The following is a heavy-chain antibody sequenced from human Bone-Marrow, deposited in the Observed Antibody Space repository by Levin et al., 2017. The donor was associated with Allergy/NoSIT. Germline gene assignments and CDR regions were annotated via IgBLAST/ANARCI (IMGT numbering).Heavy chain of an antibody. V-gene: IGHV2-5*02. CDR1: GFSLSPSGVG. D-gene: IGHD1-26*01. CDR3: AHNLRYSGTYYFSFDY. J-gene: IGHJ4*02. Sequence: VSGPTLVKPTQTLTLTCTFSGFSLSPSGVGVGWIRQPPGKALEWLALIYWDDDKRYSPSLKSRLTITKDTSKNQVVLTMTNMDPVDTATYSCAHNLRYSGTYYFSFDYWGQGTLVTVSS. CDR2: IYWDDDK.